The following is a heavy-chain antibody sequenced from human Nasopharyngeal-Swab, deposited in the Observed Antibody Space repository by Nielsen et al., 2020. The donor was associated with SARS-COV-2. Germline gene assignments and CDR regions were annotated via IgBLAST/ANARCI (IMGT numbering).Heavy chain of an antibody. CDR3: ASENSGWYLSF. Sequence: GESLKISCAASGFIFSDHYMDWVRQAPGKGLEWVGRTRNKASGYTTDYAASVKGRFTISRDDSKNSLYLQMNSLKTEDTAVYYCASENSGWYLSFWGQGTLVTVSS. J-gene: IGHJ4*02. CDR2: TRNKASGYTT. D-gene: IGHD6-19*01. CDR1: GFIFSDHY. V-gene: IGHV3-72*01.